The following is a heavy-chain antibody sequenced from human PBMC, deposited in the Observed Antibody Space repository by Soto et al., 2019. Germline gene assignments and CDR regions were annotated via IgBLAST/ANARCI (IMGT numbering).Heavy chain of an antibody. J-gene: IGHJ4*02. V-gene: IGHV1-18*04. CDR1: GYTFTRYG. D-gene: IGHD2-21*02. CDR2: ISAYNGNT. CDR3: ARLPPVVTGIQTADY. Sequence: SVKVSCKASGYTFTRYGISWVRQAPGQGLEGVGWISAYNGNTNYAQKLQGRVTMTTDTSTSTAYMELRSLRSDDTAVYYCARLPPVVTGIQTADYWGQGTLVTVS.